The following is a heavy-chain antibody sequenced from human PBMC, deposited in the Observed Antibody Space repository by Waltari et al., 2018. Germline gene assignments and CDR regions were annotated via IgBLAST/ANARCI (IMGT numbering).Heavy chain of an antibody. D-gene: IGHD5-12*01. Sequence: QLQLQESGPGLVKPSETLSLTCSVSGGSITNTKHYWGWIRQPPGQGLEGIGTMSYLGATYTSPSLKSRVTISRDTSTNQLSLKLGSVTAADTAKYYCATYIGASVGTAAFDVWGQGTMVTVSS. CDR1: GGSITNTKHY. V-gene: IGHV4-39*01. CDR3: ATYIGASVGTAAFDV. CDR2: MSYLGAT. J-gene: IGHJ3*01.